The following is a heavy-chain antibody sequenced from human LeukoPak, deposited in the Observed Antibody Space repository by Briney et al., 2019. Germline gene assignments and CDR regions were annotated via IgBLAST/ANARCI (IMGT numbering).Heavy chain of an antibody. J-gene: IGHJ4*02. Sequence: GGSLRLSCAASGFTFSSYWMSWVRQAPGKGLEWVANIKQDGSEKYYVDSVKGRFTISRDNAKNSLYLQMNSLRAEDTAVYYCASLQYYYDSSGYYDYFDYWGQGTLVTVSS. CDR1: GFTFSSYW. CDR3: ASLQYYYDSSGYYDYFDY. D-gene: IGHD3-22*01. V-gene: IGHV3-7*01. CDR2: IKQDGSEK.